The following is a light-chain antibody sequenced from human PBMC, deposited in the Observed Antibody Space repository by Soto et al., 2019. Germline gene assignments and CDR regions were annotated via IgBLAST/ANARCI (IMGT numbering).Light chain of an antibody. Sequence: QSVLTQPASVSGSPGQSITISCTGTSSDVGAYKFVSWYQHHPGKAPKLIIYDVTTRPSGVSNRFSGSKSGDTASLTISGLQSEDEADYYCSSFTSSSTYVFGTGTQVTV. V-gene: IGLV2-14*03. J-gene: IGLJ1*01. CDR3: SSFTSSSTYV. CDR2: DVT. CDR1: SSDVGAYKF.